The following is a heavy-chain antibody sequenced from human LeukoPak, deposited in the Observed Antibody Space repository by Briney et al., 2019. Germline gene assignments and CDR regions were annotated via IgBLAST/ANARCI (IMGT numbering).Heavy chain of an antibody. CDR3: AKHIAALVGNFDY. D-gene: IGHD6-6*01. Sequence: GRSLRLSCAASGFTFSSYAMSWVRQAPGKGLEWVSAISGSGGSTYYADSVKGRFTISRDNSKNTLYLQMNSLRAEDTAVYYCAKHIAALVGNFDYWGQGTLVTVSS. CDR1: GFTFSSYA. CDR2: ISGSGGST. J-gene: IGHJ4*02. V-gene: IGHV3-23*01.